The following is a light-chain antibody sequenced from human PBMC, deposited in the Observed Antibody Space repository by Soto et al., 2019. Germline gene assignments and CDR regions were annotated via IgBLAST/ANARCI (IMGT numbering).Light chain of an antibody. CDR1: SSDVGSYNL. J-gene: IGLJ1*01. CDR3: SSFTTTRFYV. Sequence: QSVLAQPASVSGSPGQSITISCTGTSSDVGSYNLVSWYQQHPGKAPKLMIYEGSKRPSGVSNRFSGSKSGNTASLTIPGLQAEDEADYYCSSFTTTRFYVFGPGTKVTVL. CDR2: EGS. V-gene: IGLV2-14*02.